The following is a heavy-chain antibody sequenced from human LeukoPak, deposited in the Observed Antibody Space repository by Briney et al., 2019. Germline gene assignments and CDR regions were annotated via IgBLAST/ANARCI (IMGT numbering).Heavy chain of an antibody. D-gene: IGHD3-10*01. J-gene: IGHJ4*02. CDR3: AREAPISDSGSYYKSLGC. CDR2: IYHSGKS. Sequence: SETLSPTCAVYGGSFSGYYWDWIRQPPGKGLEWIASIYHSGKSYYNPSLESRVTISVDTSKNQISLNLRSVTAADTAVYYCAREAPISDSGSYYKSLGCWGQGTLVTVSS. V-gene: IGHV4-38-2*02. CDR1: GGSFSGYY.